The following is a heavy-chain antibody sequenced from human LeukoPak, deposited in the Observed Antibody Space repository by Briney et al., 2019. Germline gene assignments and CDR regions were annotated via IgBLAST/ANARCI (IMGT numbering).Heavy chain of an antibody. Sequence: PGRSLRLSCAASGFIFSGFAMHWARKPPGKGLHWVAGLSHDGDNEYYPDSVMGRFTISRDNSKNTLYLQMNSLRGDDTAVYYCARGPFGSCSSPSCYFFDYWGQGTLVTVSS. CDR3: ARGPFGSCSSPSCYFFDY. D-gene: IGHD2-2*01. CDR2: LSHDGDNE. CDR1: GFIFSGFA. V-gene: IGHV3-30*04. J-gene: IGHJ4*02.